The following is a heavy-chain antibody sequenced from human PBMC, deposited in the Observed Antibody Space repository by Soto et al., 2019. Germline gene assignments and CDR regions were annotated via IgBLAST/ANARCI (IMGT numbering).Heavy chain of an antibody. CDR1: GFTFSSYS. D-gene: IGHD3-22*01. CDR2: ISSSSSTI. J-gene: IGHJ4*02. CDR3: ARDYYDSSGYSADFDY. V-gene: IGHV3-48*01. Sequence: EVQLVEPGGGLVQPGGSLRLSCAASGFTFSSYSMNWVRQAPGKGLEWVSYISSSSSTIYYADSVKGRFTISRDNAKNSLYLQMNSLRAEDTAVYYCARDYYDSSGYSADFDYWGQGTLVTVSS.